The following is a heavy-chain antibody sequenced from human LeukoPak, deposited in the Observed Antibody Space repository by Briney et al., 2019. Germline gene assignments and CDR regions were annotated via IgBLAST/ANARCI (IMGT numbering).Heavy chain of an antibody. CDR2: IYYSGST. D-gene: IGHD1-26*01. Sequence: SETLSLTCAVSGDSITSYYWSWVRQPPGKGLEWIGYIYYSGSTKYNPSLKSRVSISVDTSKNQFSLKLNSVTAADTAVYYCASSNTGSYNDAFDIWGQGTMVTVSS. V-gene: IGHV4-59*01. CDR3: ASSNTGSYNDAFDI. J-gene: IGHJ3*02. CDR1: GDSITSYY.